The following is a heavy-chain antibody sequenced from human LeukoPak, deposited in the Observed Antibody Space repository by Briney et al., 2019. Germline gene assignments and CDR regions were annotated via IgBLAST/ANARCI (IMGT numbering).Heavy chain of an antibody. CDR2: ISGSSSTI. J-gene: IGHJ4*02. Sequence: GGSLRLSCTASGFTFSSYGMNWVRQAPGKGLEWVSHISGSSSTIYYADSVQGRFTISRDNAKNSLYLQMNSLRDEDTAVYYCARKIYGSGSYYFDYWGQGTLVTVSS. CDR1: GFTFSSYG. CDR3: ARKIYGSGSYYFDY. V-gene: IGHV3-48*02. D-gene: IGHD3-10*01.